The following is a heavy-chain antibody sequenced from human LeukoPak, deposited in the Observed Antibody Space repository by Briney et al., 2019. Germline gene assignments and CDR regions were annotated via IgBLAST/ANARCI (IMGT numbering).Heavy chain of an antibody. CDR3: ARDAQYYDFWSGYFDY. CDR1: GFTFSSYS. Sequence: GGSLRLSCAASGFTFSSYSMNWVRQAPGKGLEWVSYISSSSSTIYYADSVKGRFTISRDNAKNSLYLQMNSLRAEDTAVYYCARDAQYYDFWSGYFDYWGQGTLVTVSS. J-gene: IGHJ4*02. V-gene: IGHV3-48*01. D-gene: IGHD3-3*01. CDR2: ISSSSSTI.